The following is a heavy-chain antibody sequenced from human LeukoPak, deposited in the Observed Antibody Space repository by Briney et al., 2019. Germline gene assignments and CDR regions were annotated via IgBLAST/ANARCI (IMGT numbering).Heavy chain of an antibody. CDR3: AMPLRNLGTYIKSFDY. J-gene: IGHJ4*02. D-gene: IGHD2-2*01. Sequence: GGSETLLYALRGFTQSTYAMMCLRQAPGKGLEWVSAIRGSAGRTDYVDSVKRRFTMCRDTSKNTLFQKIDCIRDDYTAEYYGAMPLRNLGTYIKSFDYWGQGTLVTVSS. CDR2: IRGSAGRT. CDR1: GFTQSTYA. V-gene: IGHV3-23*01.